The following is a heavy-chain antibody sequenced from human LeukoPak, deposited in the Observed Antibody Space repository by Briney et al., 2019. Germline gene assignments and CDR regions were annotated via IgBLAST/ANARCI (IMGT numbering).Heavy chain of an antibody. J-gene: IGHJ4*02. CDR3: ARGGMATIRY. Sequence: PSETLSLTCTVSGGSISSYYWSWIRQPPGKGLEWIGYIYYSGSTYYNPSLKSRVTISVDTSKNQFSLKLSSVTAADTAVYYCARGGMATIRYWGQGTLVTVSS. D-gene: IGHD5-24*01. V-gene: IGHV4-59*13. CDR2: IYYSGST. CDR1: GGSISSYY.